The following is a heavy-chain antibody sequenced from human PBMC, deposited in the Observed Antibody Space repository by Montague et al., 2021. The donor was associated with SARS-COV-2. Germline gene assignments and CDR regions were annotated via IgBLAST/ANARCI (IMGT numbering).Heavy chain of an antibody. D-gene: IGHD2-2*01. CDR3: ARGRRPVVVPGPGPAGRAFDI. CDR2: VNQSGTT. CDR1: GGSFSNYY. Sequence: SETLSLTCALSGGSFSNYYWSWIRQPPGKGLEWIGEVNQSGTTIYNPSVKSGVTISEDTSKNQFYLRLNSVTAADTAVYFCARGRRPVVVPGPGPAGRAFDIWGQGTMITVSS. V-gene: IGHV4-34*01. J-gene: IGHJ3*02.